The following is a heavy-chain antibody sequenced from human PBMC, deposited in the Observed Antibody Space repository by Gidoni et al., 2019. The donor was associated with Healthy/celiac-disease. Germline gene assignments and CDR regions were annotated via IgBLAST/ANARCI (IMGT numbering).Heavy chain of an antibody. Sequence: EVQLLESGGGLVQPGGSLRLSCAASGFTFSSYAMSWVRQAPGKGLEWVSAISGSGGSTYYADSVKGRFTISRDNSKNTLYLQMNSLRAEDTAVYYCAKDPPYYDFWSGYYDYWGQGTLVTVSS. CDR3: AKDPPYYDFWSGYYDY. CDR1: GFTFSSYA. CDR2: ISGSGGST. V-gene: IGHV3-23*01. J-gene: IGHJ4*02. D-gene: IGHD3-3*01.